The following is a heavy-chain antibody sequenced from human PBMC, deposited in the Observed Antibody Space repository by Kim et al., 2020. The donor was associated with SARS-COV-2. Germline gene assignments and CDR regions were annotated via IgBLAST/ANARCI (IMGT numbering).Heavy chain of an antibody. J-gene: IGHJ2*01. CDR3: ARDRAAAGTSMNWYFDL. Sequence: GGSLRLSCAASGFTFSSYGMHWVRQAPGKGLEWVAVIWYDGSNKYYADSVKGRFTISRDNSKNTLYLQMNSLRAEDTAVYYCARDRAAAGTSMNWYFDLWGRGTLVTVSS. V-gene: IGHV3-33*01. CDR2: IWYDGSNK. D-gene: IGHD6-13*01. CDR1: GFTFSSYG.